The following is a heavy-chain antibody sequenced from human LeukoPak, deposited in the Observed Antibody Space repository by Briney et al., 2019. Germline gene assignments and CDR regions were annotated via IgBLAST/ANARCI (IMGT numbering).Heavy chain of an antibody. J-gene: IGHJ6*03. V-gene: IGHV3-7*01. Sequence: GGSLRLSCVASGFTFNNYWMDWVRQAPGKGLEWVASIKPDGSQKDYVDSVKGRFTISRDNAKKSVYLHMSSLRAEDTALYYCARLSAYYYGSYFYYYMDVWGKGTTVTVSS. CDR2: IKPDGSQK. CDR3: ARLSAYYYGSYFYYYMDV. D-gene: IGHD3-10*01. CDR1: GFTFNNYW.